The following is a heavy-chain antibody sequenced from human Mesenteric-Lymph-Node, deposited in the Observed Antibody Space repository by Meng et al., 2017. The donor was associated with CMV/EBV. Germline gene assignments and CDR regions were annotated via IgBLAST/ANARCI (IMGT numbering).Heavy chain of an antibody. D-gene: IGHD3-10*01. CDR2: IYPADSDI. CDR3: ARPDQHYGSGYGMDV. J-gene: IGHJ6*02. CDR1: GFLFTSHW. V-gene: IGHV5-51*01. Sequence: GESLKISCQGSGFLFTSHWIAWVRQMPGKGLEWMGIIYPADSDIRYSPSFRGQVTISADKSISTAYLQWSSLKASDTAIYYCARPDQHYGSGYGMDVWGQGTTVTVSS.